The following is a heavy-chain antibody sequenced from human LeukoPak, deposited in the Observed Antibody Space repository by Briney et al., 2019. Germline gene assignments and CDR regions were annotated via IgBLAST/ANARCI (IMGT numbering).Heavy chain of an antibody. CDR2: IKSKTDGGTT. V-gene: IGHV3-15*01. CDR3: AKDRGPARPGD. J-gene: IGHJ4*02. CDR1: GFTFSNAW. D-gene: IGHD6-6*01. Sequence: GGSLRLSCAASGFTFSNAWMSWVRQAPGKGLEWVGRIKSKTDGGTTDYAAPVKGRFTISRDNSKNTLYLHMNSLRAEDTAVYYCAKDRGPARPGDWGQGTLVTVSS.